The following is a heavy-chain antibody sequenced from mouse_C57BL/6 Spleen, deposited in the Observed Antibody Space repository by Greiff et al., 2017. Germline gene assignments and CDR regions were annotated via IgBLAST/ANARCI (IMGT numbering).Heavy chain of an antibody. CDR3: ARSVYDGYYSY. J-gene: IGHJ2*01. CDR1: GYTFTDYN. CDR2: INPNNGGT. V-gene: IGHV1-22*01. D-gene: IGHD2-3*01. Sequence: EVQVVESGPELVKPGASVKMSCKASGYTFTDYNMHWVKQSHGKSLEWIGYINPNNGGTSYNQKFKGKATLTVNKSSSTAYMELRSLTSEDSAVYYCARSVYDGYYSYWGQGTTLTVSS.